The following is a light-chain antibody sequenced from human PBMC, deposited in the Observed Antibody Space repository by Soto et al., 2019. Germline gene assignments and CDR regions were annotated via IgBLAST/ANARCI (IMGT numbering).Light chain of an antibody. Sequence: DIQMTQSPSSLSASVGDRVTITCRASQGISNYLAWYQQKPGKVPKLLIYAESTLQSGVPSRFSGSGSWTAFTLTISSPQPANVATYYCQKYNSAPWTFGQGTKVEIK. V-gene: IGKV1-27*01. J-gene: IGKJ1*01. CDR3: QKYNSAPWT. CDR1: QGISNY. CDR2: AES.